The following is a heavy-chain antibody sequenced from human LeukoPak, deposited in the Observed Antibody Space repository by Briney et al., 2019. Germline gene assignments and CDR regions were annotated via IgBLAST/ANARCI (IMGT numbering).Heavy chain of an antibody. CDR3: ARRSEFGVLYYMDV. Sequence: GGSLRLSCTVSGFTFSTYSMNWVRQAPGKGLEWVSYISGSSGTIYYADSVQGRFTISRDNAKSSLYLQMNSLRAEDTAVYYCARRSEFGVLYYMDVWGKGTTVTVSS. CDR2: ISGSSGTI. CDR1: GFTFSTYS. J-gene: IGHJ6*03. D-gene: IGHD3-16*01. V-gene: IGHV3-48*01.